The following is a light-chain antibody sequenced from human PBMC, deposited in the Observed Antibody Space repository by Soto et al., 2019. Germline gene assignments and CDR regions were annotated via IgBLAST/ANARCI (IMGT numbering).Light chain of an antibody. J-gene: IGLJ2*01. CDR2: DVS. V-gene: IGLV2-14*01. Sequence: QSALTQPASVSGSPGQSITISCTGTSSDVGGYNYVSWYQQHPGKAPKLMIYDVSNRPSGVSNRFSGSKSGNTASLTISGLPDENEADYYCSSYTSSSTVVFGGGTKVTVL. CDR1: SSDVGGYNY. CDR3: SSYTSSSTVV.